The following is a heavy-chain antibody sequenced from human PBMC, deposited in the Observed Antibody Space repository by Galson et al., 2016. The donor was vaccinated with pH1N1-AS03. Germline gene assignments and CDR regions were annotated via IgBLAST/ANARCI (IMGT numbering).Heavy chain of an antibody. CDR3: ARGSGYYFDS. J-gene: IGHJ4*02. CDR1: GFTLRTYD. Sequence: SLRLSCAASGFTLRTYDMHWVRQAPGKGLEWVGINRYYGSSEYYGDSMKGRISISRDNSQNTISLQMNSLRVEDTAVYYCARGSGYYFDSWGQGTLVIVSS. CDR2: NRYYGSSE. V-gene: IGHV3-33*01. D-gene: IGHD3-3*01.